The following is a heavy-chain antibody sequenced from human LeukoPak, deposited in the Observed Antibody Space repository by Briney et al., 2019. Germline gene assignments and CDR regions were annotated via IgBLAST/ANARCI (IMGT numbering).Heavy chain of an antibody. CDR3: ARVATNAYSWNLAQYFYYMDV. D-gene: IGHD1-7*01. J-gene: IGHJ6*03. V-gene: IGHV3-53*01. Sequence: PGGSLRLSCAASGFTVSSNYMSWVRQAPGKGLEWVSVIYSGGSTYYADSVKGRFTISRDKSNNTLYLQMHSLRAEDTAMYYCARVATNAYSWNLAQYFYYMDVWGKGTTVTVSS. CDR2: IYSGGST. CDR1: GFTVSSNY.